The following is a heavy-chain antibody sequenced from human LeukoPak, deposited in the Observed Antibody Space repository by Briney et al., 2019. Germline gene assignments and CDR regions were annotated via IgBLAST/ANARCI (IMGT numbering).Heavy chain of an antibody. CDR1: GFAFSSSA. J-gene: IGHJ5*02. D-gene: IGHD1-14*01. Sequence: PGGSLRLSCAASGFAFSSSAMGWVRQAPGKGLEWVSSITGSGDYTYYADSVKGRFTISRDNSKNTLYLQMNSLRAEDTAVYYCANKPAGFDPWGQGTLVTVSS. V-gene: IGHV3-23*01. CDR3: ANKPAGFDP. CDR2: ITGSGDYT.